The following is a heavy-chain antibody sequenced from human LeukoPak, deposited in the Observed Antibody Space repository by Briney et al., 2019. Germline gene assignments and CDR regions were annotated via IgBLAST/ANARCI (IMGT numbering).Heavy chain of an antibody. V-gene: IGHV3-23*01. CDR2: IGAGGSNT. CDR3: AKDLWFGELFSAFDI. Sequence: GGSLRLSCAASGFTFSNHAMSWVRQAPGKGLEWVSRIGAGGSNTYYADSVKGRFTISRDNSKNTLYLQMNSLRAGDTAVYYCAKDLWFGELFSAFDIWGQGTMVTVSS. J-gene: IGHJ3*02. CDR1: GFTFSNHA. D-gene: IGHD3-10*01.